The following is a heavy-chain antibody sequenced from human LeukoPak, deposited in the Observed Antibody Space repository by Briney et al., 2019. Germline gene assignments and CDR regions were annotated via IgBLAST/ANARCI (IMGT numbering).Heavy chain of an antibody. Sequence: PSETLSLTCTVSGGSISSYYWSWIRQPAGKGLEWVGRIYTSGSTNYNPSLKSRVTMSVDTSKNQFSLKLSSVTAADTAVYFCARDFTQRAFDIWGQGTMVTVSS. D-gene: IGHD6-25*01. V-gene: IGHV4-4*07. J-gene: IGHJ3*02. CDR3: ARDFTQRAFDI. CDR2: IYTSGST. CDR1: GGSISSYY.